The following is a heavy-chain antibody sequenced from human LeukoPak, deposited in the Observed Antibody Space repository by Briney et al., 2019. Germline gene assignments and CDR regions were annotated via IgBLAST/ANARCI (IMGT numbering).Heavy chain of an antibody. CDR1: GGSISSYY. CDR2: IYYSGST. D-gene: IGHD1-26*01. J-gene: IGHJ4*02. CDR3: ARDLANTGELDY. Sequence: SSETLSLTCTVSGGSISSYYWSWIRQPPGKGLEWMGYIYYSGSTNYNTSLKSRVNISVDTSNNHFSLKLSSVTAADTAVYYCARDLANTGELDYWGQGTLVTVSS. V-gene: IGHV4-59*01.